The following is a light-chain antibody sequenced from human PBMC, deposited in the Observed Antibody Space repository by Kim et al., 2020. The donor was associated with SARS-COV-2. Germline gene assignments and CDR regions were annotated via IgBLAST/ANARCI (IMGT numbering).Light chain of an antibody. J-gene: IGKJ1*01. CDR3: QQYGSSPWA. Sequence: SAGERASVSCRASQSVTNNDSACYQQKPGRAPRLLIYAASSRATGIPDRFSGGGSGTDFTLPISRLEPEDFAVYYCQQYGSSPWAFGQGTKVDIK. CDR2: AAS. CDR1: QSVTNND. V-gene: IGKV3-20*01.